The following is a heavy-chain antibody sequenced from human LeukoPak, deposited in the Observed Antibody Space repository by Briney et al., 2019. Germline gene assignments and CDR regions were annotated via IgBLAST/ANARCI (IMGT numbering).Heavy chain of an antibody. CDR2: IYTSGNT. CDR3: ARENIAARPLDY. D-gene: IGHD6-6*01. J-gene: IGHJ4*02. Sequence: SETLSLTCTVSGGSINSYYWSWIRQPAGKGLEWIGRIYTSGNTNYNSSLQSRVNMSVDTSKNQFSLKLSSVTAADTAVYYCARENIAARPLDYWGQGTLVTVSS. CDR1: GGSINSYY. V-gene: IGHV4-4*07.